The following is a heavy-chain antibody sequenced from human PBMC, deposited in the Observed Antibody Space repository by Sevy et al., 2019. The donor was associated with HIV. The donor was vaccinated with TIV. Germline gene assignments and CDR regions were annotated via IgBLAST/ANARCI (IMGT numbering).Heavy chain of an antibody. CDR3: ARRGWLTDGGFDI. CDR2: ISNSPSDM. V-gene: IGHV3-21*01. Sequence: GGSLRLSCAASGFTFISFTMNWVRQAPGKGLERVSSISNSPSDMYYADSVKGRFTISRDNAKNALYLQMDSLRVEDAAVYYCARRGWLTDGGFDIWGQGTMVTVSS. D-gene: IGHD2-15*01. CDR1: GFTFISFT. J-gene: IGHJ3*02.